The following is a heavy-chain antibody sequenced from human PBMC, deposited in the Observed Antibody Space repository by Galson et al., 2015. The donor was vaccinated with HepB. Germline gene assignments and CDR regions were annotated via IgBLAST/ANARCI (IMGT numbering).Heavy chain of an antibody. D-gene: IGHD2-21*02. CDR3: ARGVVVTAQFDD. CDR2: LYSDGST. Sequence: LRLSCAASGFAVSTNYMSWVRQAPGKGLEWVSVLYSDGSTIYADSVKGRFSISRDNSKNTLYLHMNSLRAEDTAVYYCARGVVVTAQFDDWGQGTLVTVSS. V-gene: IGHV3-66*02. J-gene: IGHJ4*02. CDR1: GFAVSTNY.